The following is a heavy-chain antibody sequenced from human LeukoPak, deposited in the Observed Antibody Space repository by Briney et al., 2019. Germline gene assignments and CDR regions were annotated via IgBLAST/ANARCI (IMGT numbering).Heavy chain of an antibody. V-gene: IGHV4-34*01. J-gene: IGHJ6*02. D-gene: IGHD5-18*01. CDR3: ARVGGRLDTAMVRDYYYGMDV. CDR1: GGSFSAYY. CDR2: INHSGST. Sequence: SETLSLTCAVYGGSFSAYYWSWIRQPPGKGLEWIGEINHSGSTNYNPSLKSRVTISIDTSKNQFSLKLSSVTAADTAVYYCARVGGRLDTAMVRDYYYGMDVWGQGTTVTVSS.